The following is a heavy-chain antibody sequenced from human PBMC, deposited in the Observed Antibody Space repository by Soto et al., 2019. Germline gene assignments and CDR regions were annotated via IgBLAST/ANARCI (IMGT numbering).Heavy chain of an antibody. CDR1: GYTFTNYY. CDR3: ARDKVVGTYWRLDY. J-gene: IGHJ4*02. V-gene: IGHV1-46*03. Sequence: VKVSCKTSGYTFTNYYVHWVRQAPGQGLQWMGMINPRDGTPTYAQNFQGRITMASDTSTRTLYMELSSLRSEDTAVYWCARDKVVGTYWRLDYWGQGTLVTVS. D-gene: IGHD1-26*01. CDR2: INPRDGTP.